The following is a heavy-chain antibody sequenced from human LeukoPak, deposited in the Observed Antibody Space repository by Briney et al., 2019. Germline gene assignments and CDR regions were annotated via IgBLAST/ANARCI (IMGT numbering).Heavy chain of an antibody. CDR3: ARDERRSGSRNYYYHMDV. J-gene: IGHJ6*03. D-gene: IGHD3-10*01. CDR2: IYSSGST. CDR1: GGSISSNY. Sequence: SETLSLTCTVSGGSISSNYWSWIRQPAGKGLEWIGRIYSSGSTSYNPSLKSRATVSIDTSRNQFSLSLGSVTAADTAVYYCARDERRSGSRNYYYHMDVWGKGTTVTVSS. V-gene: IGHV4-4*07.